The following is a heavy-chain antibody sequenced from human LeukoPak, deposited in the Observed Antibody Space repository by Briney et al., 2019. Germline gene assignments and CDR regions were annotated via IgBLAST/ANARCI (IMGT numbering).Heavy chain of an antibody. CDR2: IDWDDDK. CDR3: ARMYGGGCAGDY. J-gene: IGHJ4*02. D-gene: IGHD6-19*01. V-gene: IGHV2-70*11. Sequence: SGPTLVNPTQTLTLTCTFSGFSLSTSGMCVSWIRQPPGKALEWLARIDWDDDKYYSTSLKTRLTISKDTSKNQVVLTMTNMDPVDTATYYCARMYGGGCAGDYWGQGTLVTVSS. CDR1: GFSLSTSGMC.